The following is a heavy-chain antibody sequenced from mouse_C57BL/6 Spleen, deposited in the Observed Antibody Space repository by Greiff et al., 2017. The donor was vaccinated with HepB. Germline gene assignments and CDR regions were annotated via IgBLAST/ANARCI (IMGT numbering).Heavy chain of an antibody. CDR1: GYTFTSYW. Sequence: VQLQQSGAELVRPGSSVKLSCKASGYTFTSYWMDWVKQRPGQGLEWIGNIYPSDSETHYNQKFKDKATLTVDKSSSTAYMQLSSLTSEDSAVYYCARGEILTGDWYFDVWGTGTTVTVSS. J-gene: IGHJ1*03. CDR3: ARGEILTGDWYFDV. V-gene: IGHV1-61*01. CDR2: IYPSDSET. D-gene: IGHD4-1*01.